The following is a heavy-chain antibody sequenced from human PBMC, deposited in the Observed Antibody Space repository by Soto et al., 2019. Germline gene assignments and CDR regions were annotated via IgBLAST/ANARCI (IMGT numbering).Heavy chain of an antibody. J-gene: IGHJ6*02. Sequence: SETLSLPCTVSGGSVSRYYWSCIRQPPGEGLVGIGYIYYSGRTTYNPSPKSRVTISVDTSKNQFSLKLSSVTAADTAVYYCARDGSDGANYYGSGSYYYFYGMDVWGQGTTVTVSS. CDR3: ARDGSDGANYYGSGSYYYFYGMDV. CDR2: IYYSGRT. CDR1: GGSVSRYY. V-gene: IGHV4-59*02. D-gene: IGHD3-10*01.